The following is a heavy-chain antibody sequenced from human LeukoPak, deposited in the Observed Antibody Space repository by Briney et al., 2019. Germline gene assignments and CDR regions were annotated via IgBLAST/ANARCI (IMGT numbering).Heavy chain of an antibody. D-gene: IGHD6-13*01. V-gene: IGHV3-23*01. CDR2: ISSGGST. CDR1: GFTFSSYA. Sequence: GGSLTFSCAASGFTFSSYAMSWVRQAPGKGLEWVSGISSGGSTYYADSVKGRFSISRDKSKNTLYLQMNSLRVEETAVYYCAKTGATGYYFDYWGQGTLVTVSS. CDR3: AKTGATGYYFDY. J-gene: IGHJ4*02.